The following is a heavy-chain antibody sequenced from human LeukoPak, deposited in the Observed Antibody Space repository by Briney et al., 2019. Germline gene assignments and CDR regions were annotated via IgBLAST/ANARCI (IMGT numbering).Heavy chain of an antibody. CDR3: AREYEIAAATIYYFDY. CDR1: GFTFSDYS. CDR2: IGISSGNT. V-gene: IGHV3-48*01. D-gene: IGHD6-13*01. J-gene: IGHJ4*02. Sequence: GGSLRLSCAASGFTFSDYSMNWVRQAPGKGLEWISYIGISSGNTKYADSVKGRFTISVDKAKNSLYLQMNSLRAEDTAVYYCAREYEIAAATIYYFDYWGQGTLVTVSS.